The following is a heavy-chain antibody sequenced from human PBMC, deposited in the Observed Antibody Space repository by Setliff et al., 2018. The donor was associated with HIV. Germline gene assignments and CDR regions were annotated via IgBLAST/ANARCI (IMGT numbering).Heavy chain of an antibody. CDR3: AKAFDTSGCINY. D-gene: IGHD3-22*01. CDR2: ISGSGERT. J-gene: IGHJ4*02. CDR1: GFTFSNYD. V-gene: IGHV3-23*01. Sequence: GGSLRLSCAASGFTFSNYDMSWVRQAPGKGLEWVSGISGSGERTYYADSVKGRFTISRDNSMNTLSLQMKNLRAEDTAVYYCAKAFDTSGCINYWGQGMLVTVSS.